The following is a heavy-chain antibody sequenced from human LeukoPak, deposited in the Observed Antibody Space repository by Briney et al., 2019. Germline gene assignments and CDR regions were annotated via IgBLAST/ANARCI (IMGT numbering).Heavy chain of an antibody. CDR3: ARDYYGSGSYFSIDY. CDR2: ISAHNGNT. D-gene: IGHD3-10*01. V-gene: IGHV1-18*04. Sequence: ASVKVSCKASDTFTSYGISWVRQAPGQGLEWMGWISAHNGNTNYAQKLQGRVTMTTDTSTSTAYMELRSLRSDDTAVYYCARDYYGSGSYFSIDYWGQGTLVTVSS. J-gene: IGHJ4*02. CDR1: DTFTSYG.